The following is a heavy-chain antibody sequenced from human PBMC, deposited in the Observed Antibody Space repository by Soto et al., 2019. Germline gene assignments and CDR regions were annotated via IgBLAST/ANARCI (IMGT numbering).Heavy chain of an antibody. CDR1: GYTFTNYW. J-gene: IGHJ6*02. CDR3: AASIFYYGMDV. V-gene: IGHV5-51*01. CDR2: IYPGDSDT. Sequence: GESLKISCKGSGYTFTNYWISWVRQMPGKGPEWMGIIYPGDSDTKYNPSFQGQVTISADKSITTTYLQWSSLKASDTAIYYCAASIFYYGMDVWGQGTTVTVSS.